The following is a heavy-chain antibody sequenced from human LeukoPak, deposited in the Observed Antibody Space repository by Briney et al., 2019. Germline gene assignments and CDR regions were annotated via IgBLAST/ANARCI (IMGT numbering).Heavy chain of an antibody. CDR3: ARGGSGSYYGY. J-gene: IGHJ4*02. Sequence: ASVKVSCKASGYTFTSYAMHWVRQAPGQRLEWKGWSNAGNGTTKYLKEFQGRVTITRDTSTRTAYMELRSLRSDDTAVYYCARGGSGSYYGYWGQGTLVTVSS. CDR2: SNAGNGTT. CDR1: GYTFTSYA. V-gene: IGHV1-3*02. D-gene: IGHD1-26*01.